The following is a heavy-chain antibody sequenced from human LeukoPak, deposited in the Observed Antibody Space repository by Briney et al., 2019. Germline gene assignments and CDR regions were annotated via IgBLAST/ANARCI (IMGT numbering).Heavy chain of an antibody. V-gene: IGHV3-48*03. CDR1: GFTFSNYE. J-gene: IGHJ4*02. CDR3: AKGRRELLWFGEFDY. Sequence: GGSLRLSCATSGFTFSNYEFSWVRQAPGKGLEWVSHIYTDGTIYQADSVKGRFTISRDNAKNSLYLQMNSLRAEDTALYYCAKGRRELLWFGEFDYWGQGTLVTVSS. CDR2: IYTDGTI. D-gene: IGHD3-10*01.